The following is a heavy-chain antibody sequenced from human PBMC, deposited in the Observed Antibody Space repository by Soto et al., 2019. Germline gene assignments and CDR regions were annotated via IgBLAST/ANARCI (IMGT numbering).Heavy chain of an antibody. J-gene: IGHJ6*02. V-gene: IGHV4-34*01. CDR3: ARLTTVTTNYYYGMDV. CDR2: INHSGST. D-gene: IGHD4-17*01. Sequence: GSLRLSCAASGFIFGNAWINWVRQAPGKGLEWIGEINHSGSTNYNPSLKSRVTISVGTSKNQFSLKLSSVTAADTAVYYCARLTTVTTNYYYGMDVWGQGTTVTVSS. CDR1: GFIFGNAW.